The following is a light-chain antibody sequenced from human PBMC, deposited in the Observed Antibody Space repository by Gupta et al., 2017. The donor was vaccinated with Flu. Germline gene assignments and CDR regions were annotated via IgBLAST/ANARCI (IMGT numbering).Light chain of an antibody. CDR3: SSYTSSSTLGV. Sequence: QSALPQPASVSGSPGPSITIPCTGTSSDVGGYNYVYWYQHHPGKAPKLMLYDVSNRPSGVSNRFSGSKSGTTATPTIFGLQAEDEADYYCSSYTSSSTLGVFGGGTKLTVL. CDR2: DVS. V-gene: IGLV2-14*03. J-gene: IGLJ3*02. CDR1: SSDVGGYNY.